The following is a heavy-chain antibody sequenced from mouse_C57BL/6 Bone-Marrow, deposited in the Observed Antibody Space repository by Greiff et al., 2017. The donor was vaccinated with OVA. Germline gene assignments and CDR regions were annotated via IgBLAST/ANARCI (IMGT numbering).Heavy chain of an antibody. CDR1: GYTFTSYW. J-gene: IGHJ4*01. CDR3: ARDYGNYPHYYAMDY. Sequence: VKLQQPGAELVKPGASVKMSCKASGYTFTSYWITWVKQRPGQGLEWIGDIYPGSGSTNYNEKFKSKATLTVDTSSSTAYMQLSSLTTEDSAVDYCARDYGNYPHYYAMDYWGQGTSVTVSS. V-gene: IGHV1-55*01. D-gene: IGHD2-1*01. CDR2: IYPGSGST.